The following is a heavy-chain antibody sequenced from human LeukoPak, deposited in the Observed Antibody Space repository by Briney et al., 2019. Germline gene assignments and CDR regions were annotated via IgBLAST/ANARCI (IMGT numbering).Heavy chain of an antibody. D-gene: IGHD1-26*01. CDR3: ARCKGIPFSGTYDY. CDR1: GLTVSNNY. J-gene: IGHJ4*02. Sequence: PGGSLRLSCAASGLTVSNNYMSWVRQAPGKGLEYISVIYSGGGTFYSGSVRGRFTISRDDSKNTLYLQMNSLRAEDTAVYYCARCKGIPFSGTYDYWGQGTLVTVSS. CDR2: IYSGGGT. V-gene: IGHV3-53*01.